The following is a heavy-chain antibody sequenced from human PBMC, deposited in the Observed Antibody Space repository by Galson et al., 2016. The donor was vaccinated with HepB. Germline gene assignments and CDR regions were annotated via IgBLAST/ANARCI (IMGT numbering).Heavy chain of an antibody. Sequence: SETLSLTCTVSGGSVSTYYWSWIRQPAGKGLEWIGRIDASGSTNCTPSLKSRVTMPVDTSKNQFPLKLSSVSAADTAVYYCARDPNYYYGMDVWGKGTTVTVSS. V-gene: IGHV4-4*07. CDR2: IDASGST. CDR3: ARDPNYYYGMDV. CDR1: GGSVSTYY. J-gene: IGHJ6*04.